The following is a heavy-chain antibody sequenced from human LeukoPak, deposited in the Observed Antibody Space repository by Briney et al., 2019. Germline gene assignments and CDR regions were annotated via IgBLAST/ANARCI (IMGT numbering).Heavy chain of an antibody. CDR2: IKQDGSEK. CDR3: ARMGIAAAGYFDY. D-gene: IGHD6-13*01. V-gene: IGHV3-7*01. CDR1: GFTFSSYW. Sequence: GGSLRLSCAASGFTFSSYWMSWVRQAPGKGLEWVANIKQDGSEKYYVDSVKGRFTISRDNAKNSLYLQMNGLRAEDTAVYYCARMGIAAAGYFDYWGQGTLVTVSS. J-gene: IGHJ4*02.